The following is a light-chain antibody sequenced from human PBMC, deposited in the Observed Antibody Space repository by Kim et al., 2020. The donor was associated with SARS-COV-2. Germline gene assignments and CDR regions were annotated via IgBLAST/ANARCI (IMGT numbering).Light chain of an antibody. Sequence: EIVLTQSPGTLSLSPGEGATLSCRASQSVSNNYLAWYQQRRGQAPTLLIYGASSRGTGISDRFSGSGSGTDFTLAISRLEPEDFAVYYCQQYGSSVRTFGQGTKVEIK. CDR3: QQYGSSVRT. CDR2: GAS. CDR1: QSVSNNY. V-gene: IGKV3-20*01. J-gene: IGKJ1*01.